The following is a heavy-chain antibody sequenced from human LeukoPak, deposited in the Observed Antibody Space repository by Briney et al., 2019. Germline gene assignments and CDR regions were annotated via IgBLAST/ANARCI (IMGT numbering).Heavy chain of an antibody. CDR3: ARVISGSYSFAY. D-gene: IGHD1-26*01. Sequence: GASVKVSCKASGYTFTSYDINWVRQATGQGLEWMGWMNPNSGNTGYAQKFQGRATITRNTSISTAYMELSSLRSEDTAVYYCARVISGSYSFAYWGQGTLVTVSS. CDR2: MNPNSGNT. CDR1: GYTFTSYD. J-gene: IGHJ4*02. V-gene: IGHV1-8*03.